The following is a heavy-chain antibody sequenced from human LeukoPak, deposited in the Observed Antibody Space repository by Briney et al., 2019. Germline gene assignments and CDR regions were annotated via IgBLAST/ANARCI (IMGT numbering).Heavy chain of an antibody. J-gene: IGHJ4*02. CDR1: GFTFSSYA. CDR2: ISYDGSNK. D-gene: IGHD3-9*01. CDR3: ADIDYDILTGYVRDY. V-gene: IGHV3-30-3*01. Sequence: GRSLRLSCAASGFTFSSYAMHWVRQAPGKGLEWVAVISYDGSNKYYADSVKGRFTISRDNTKNTLYLQMNSLRAEDTAVYYCADIDYDILTGYVRDYWGQGTLVTVSS.